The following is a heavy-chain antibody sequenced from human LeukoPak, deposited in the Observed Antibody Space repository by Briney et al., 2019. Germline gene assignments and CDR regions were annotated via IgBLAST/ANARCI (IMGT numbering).Heavy chain of an antibody. CDR2: ISGSGGST. V-gene: IGHV3-23*01. CDR3: AKDPGRITMIVVDEGFDY. CDR1: GFTFSSYA. J-gene: IGHJ4*02. Sequence: GGSLRLSCAASGFTFSSYAMSWVRQAPGKGLEWVSVISGSGGSTYYADSVKGRFTISRDNSKNTLYLQMNSLRAEDTAVYYCAKDPGRITMIVVDEGFDYWGQGTLVTVSS. D-gene: IGHD3-22*01.